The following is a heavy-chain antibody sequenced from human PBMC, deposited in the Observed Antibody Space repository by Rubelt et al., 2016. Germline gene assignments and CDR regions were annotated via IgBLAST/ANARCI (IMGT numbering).Heavy chain of an antibody. J-gene: IGHJ6*02. CDR2: IRNKANNYAT. D-gene: IGHD3-10*01. CDR3: SRSRWRAYGSGTDYYYYGMDV. CDR1: GFTFSASG. Sequence: EVQLVESGGCLVKPGGSLRLSCAASGFTFSASGMHWVRQASGKGLEWIARIRNKANNYATTYAASVKGRFSISRDDSKNTAYLPMNSLKAEDTGVYYYSRSRWRAYGSGTDYYYYGMDVWGQVTTVTVSS. V-gene: IGHV3-73*01.